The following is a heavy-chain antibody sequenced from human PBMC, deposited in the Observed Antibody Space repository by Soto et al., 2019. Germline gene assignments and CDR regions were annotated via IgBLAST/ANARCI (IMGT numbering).Heavy chain of an antibody. J-gene: IGHJ4*02. CDR3: AREDTSSGYYHPYYFDY. Sequence: EVQLLESGGGLVQPGGSLRLSCAASGFTFSSYAMSWVRQAPGKGLEWVSAISGSGGSTYYADSVKGRFTISRDNSKNTLYLQMNSLRAEDTAVYYCAREDTSSGYYHPYYFDYWGQGTLVTVSS. D-gene: IGHD3-22*01. V-gene: IGHV3-23*01. CDR1: GFTFSSYA. CDR2: ISGSGGST.